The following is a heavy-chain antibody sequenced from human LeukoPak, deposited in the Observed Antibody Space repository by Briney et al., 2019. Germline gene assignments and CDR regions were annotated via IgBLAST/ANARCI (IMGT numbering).Heavy chain of an antibody. Sequence: PSQTLSLTCAVSGGSISSGGYSWSWIRQPPGKGLEWIAYTYHSGSTYYNPSLKSRVTISLDRSENQFSLKLRSVTAADTAVYYCGRDGAQNYDSSGRADYWGQGTLVTVSS. CDR3: GRDGAQNYDSSGRADY. CDR2: TYHSGST. CDR1: GGSISSGGYS. D-gene: IGHD3-22*01. J-gene: IGHJ4*02. V-gene: IGHV4-30-2*01.